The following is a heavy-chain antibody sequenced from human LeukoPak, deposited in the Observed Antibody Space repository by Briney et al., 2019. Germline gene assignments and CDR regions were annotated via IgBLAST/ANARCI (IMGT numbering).Heavy chain of an antibody. CDR1: GYSFTSYW. Sequence: GESLKIACKASGYSFTSYWIGWVHQMPGKGLEWMGIIYPGDSDIRYSPSFEGQVSISADTSMNTAYLHWSSLKASDTAMYFCVKPAGTGRWFDPWGQGTLVTVSS. V-gene: IGHV5-51*07. CDR3: VKPAGTGRWFDP. CDR2: IYPGDSDI. J-gene: IGHJ5*02. D-gene: IGHD2-8*02.